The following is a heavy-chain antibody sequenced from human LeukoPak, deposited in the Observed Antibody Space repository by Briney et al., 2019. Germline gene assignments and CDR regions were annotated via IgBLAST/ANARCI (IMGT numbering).Heavy chain of an antibody. Sequence: GGSLRLSCAASGFTFRNFWMHWVRQVPGKGQVWVSRINDDGSITNYADSVKGRFTISRDNAKNTLNLQMDSLRVEDTAVYYCARRNFLNSDSHYFDKWGQGTLVTVSA. CDR2: INDDGSIT. V-gene: IGHV3-74*01. J-gene: IGHJ4*02. D-gene: IGHD1-26*01. CDR1: GFTFRNFW. CDR3: ARRNFLNSDSHYFDK.